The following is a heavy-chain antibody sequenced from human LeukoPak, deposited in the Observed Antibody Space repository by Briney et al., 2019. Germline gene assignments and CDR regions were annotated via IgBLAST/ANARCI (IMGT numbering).Heavy chain of an antibody. CDR2: IKKDGSEK. Sequence: GGSPRLSCAASGFTFSSYWMSWVRRAPGKGLEWVANIKKDGSEKYYVDSVKGRFTISRDNAKTSLYLQMNSLRAEDTAVYYCARTYYGILTGYNPYFDYWGQGILVTVSS. CDR1: GFTFSSYW. D-gene: IGHD3-9*01. CDR3: ARTYYGILTGYNPYFDY. J-gene: IGHJ4*02. V-gene: IGHV3-7*01.